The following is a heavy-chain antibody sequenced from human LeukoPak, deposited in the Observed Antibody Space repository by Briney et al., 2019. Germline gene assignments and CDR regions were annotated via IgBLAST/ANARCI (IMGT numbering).Heavy chain of an antibody. CDR1: GGSISSSNW. CDR3: ARIVVVPAAYQFFDY. D-gene: IGHD2-2*01. CDR2: IYHSGST. J-gene: IGHJ4*02. V-gene: IGHV4-4*02. Sequence: SGTLSLTCAVSGGSISSSNWGSWVRQPPGKGLEWIGEIYHSGSTNYNPSLKSRVTISVDKSKNQFSLKLSSVTAADTAVYYCARIVVVPAAYQFFDYWGQGTLVTVSS.